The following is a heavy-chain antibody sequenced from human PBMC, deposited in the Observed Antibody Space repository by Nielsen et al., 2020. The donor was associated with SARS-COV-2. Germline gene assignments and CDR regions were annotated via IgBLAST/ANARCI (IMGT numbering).Heavy chain of an antibody. CDR3: ARHRRGGDFQY. CDR1: GGSISTGSHY. CDR2: IFYRGNT. D-gene: IGHD4-17*01. V-gene: IGHV4-61*01. J-gene: IGHJ1*01. Sequence: SETLSLTCIVSGGSISTGSHYWSWIRQPPGKGLEWIGYIFYRGNTNYKPSLKSRVTISVDTSKNQFSLSLTSVTASDTAVYYCARHRRGGDFQYWGQGTLVIASS.